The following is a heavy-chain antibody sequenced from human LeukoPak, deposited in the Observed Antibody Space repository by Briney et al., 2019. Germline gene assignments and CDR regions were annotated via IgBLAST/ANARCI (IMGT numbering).Heavy chain of an antibody. Sequence: PSQTLSLTCTVSGGSISSGSCYWSWIRQHPGKXXXXXGYIYYSGSTYYNPSLKSRVTISVDTSKKQFSLKLSSVTAADTAVYYCARYYFGSGSYFDYWGQGTLVTVSS. V-gene: IGHV4-31*03. J-gene: IGHJ4*03. CDR1: GGSISSGSCY. D-gene: IGHD3-10*01. CDR2: IYYSGST. CDR3: ARYYFGSGSYFDY.